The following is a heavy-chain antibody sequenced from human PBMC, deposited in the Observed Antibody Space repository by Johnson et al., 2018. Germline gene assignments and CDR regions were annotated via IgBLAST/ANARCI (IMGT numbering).Heavy chain of an antibody. D-gene: IGHD2-21*02. V-gene: IGHV5-51*01. J-gene: IGHJ3*02. CDR3: ARHTKPRDCGGDCYAFDI. Sequence: VQLVESGAEVKKPGESLKISCKGSGYSFTSYWIGWVRQMPGKGLEWMGILYPSDSDTRYSPSFQGQVTISADKSIRTAYLQWSSLKASDTAMDYGARHTKPRDCGGDCYAFDIWGQGTMVTVSS. CDR1: GYSFTSYW. CDR2: LYPSDSDT.